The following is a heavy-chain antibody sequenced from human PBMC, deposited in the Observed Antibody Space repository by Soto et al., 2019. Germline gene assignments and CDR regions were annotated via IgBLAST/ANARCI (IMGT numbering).Heavy chain of an antibody. CDR2: INHSGST. D-gene: IGHD2-2*01. Sequence: KPSETLSLTCAVYGGSFSGYYWSWIRQPPGKGLEWIGEINHSGSTNYNPSLKSRVTISVDTSKNQFSLKLSSVTAADTAVYYCTSLQLPRAYYYYYGMDVWGQGTTVTVSS. J-gene: IGHJ6*02. CDR1: GGSFSGYY. CDR3: TSLQLPRAYYYYYGMDV. V-gene: IGHV4-34*01.